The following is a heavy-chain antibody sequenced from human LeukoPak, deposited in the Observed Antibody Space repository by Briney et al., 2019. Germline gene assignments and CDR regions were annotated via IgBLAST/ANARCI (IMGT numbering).Heavy chain of an antibody. CDR3: ARAYCSGGSCYLSHINWFDP. D-gene: IGHD2-15*01. Sequence: ASVKVSCKASGYTFTGYYMHWVRQAPGQGLEWMGWINPNSGGTNYAQKFQGRVTMTRDTSISTAYMELSGLRSDDTAVYYCARAYCSGGSCYLSHINWFDPWGQGTLVTVSS. CDR2: INPNSGGT. J-gene: IGHJ5*02. CDR1: GYTFTGYY. V-gene: IGHV1-2*02.